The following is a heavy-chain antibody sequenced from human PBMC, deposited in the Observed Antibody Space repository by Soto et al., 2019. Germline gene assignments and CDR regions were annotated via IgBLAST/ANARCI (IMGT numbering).Heavy chain of an antibody. CDR3: AKAVTISGSFYYGMDV. Sequence: GRSQILSCAASGFTFSNYSMNWVRQAPGKGLEWVSGISGSGSSTYYADSVKGRFTISRDNSKNRMYLQVHSLRAEDTAAYYCAKAVTISGSFYYGMDVWGQGTTVTVSS. D-gene: IGHD3-3*01. CDR2: ISGSGSST. CDR1: GFTFSNYS. V-gene: IGHV3-23*01. J-gene: IGHJ6*02.